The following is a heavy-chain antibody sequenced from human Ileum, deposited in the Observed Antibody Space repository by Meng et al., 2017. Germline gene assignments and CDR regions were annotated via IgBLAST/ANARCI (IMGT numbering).Heavy chain of an antibody. CDR1: GFSFSSYT. CDR2: ISGSGTAT. CDR3: AKGQAATDTRHFTH. V-gene: IGHV3-23*01. J-gene: IGHJ4*02. D-gene: IGHD6-13*01. Sequence: GESLKISCAASGFSFSSYTMSWVRQTPGEGLEWVSAISGSGTATQYADSVKGRFTISRDNPVNTLYLQMNSLRDEDTAIYYCAKGQAATDTRHFTHWGQGTLVTVSS.